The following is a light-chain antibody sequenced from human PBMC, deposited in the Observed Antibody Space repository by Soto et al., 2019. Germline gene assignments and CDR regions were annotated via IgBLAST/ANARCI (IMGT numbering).Light chain of an antibody. Sequence: IQLTQSPSSLSASVGDSVTITCRASQGISRYLSWYQQKPGRAPKLLISAASTLQSGVPARFSGSGSGTDFTLSITSLQPEDSATYYCQQLNTYPVTFGGGTKVEIK. CDR3: QQLNTYPVT. CDR1: QGISRY. J-gene: IGKJ4*01. V-gene: IGKV1-9*01. CDR2: AAS.